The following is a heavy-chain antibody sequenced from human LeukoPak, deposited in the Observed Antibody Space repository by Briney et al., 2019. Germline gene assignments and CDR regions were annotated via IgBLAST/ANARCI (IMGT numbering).Heavy chain of an antibody. CDR1: GGSISSYY. J-gene: IGHJ4*02. D-gene: IGHD3-3*02. V-gene: IGHV4-59*01. Sequence: SETLSLTCTVSGGSISSYYWSWIRQPPGKGLEWIGYIYYSGSTNYNPSLRSRVTISVDTSNNQFSLKLSSVTAADTAVYYCARDRILYYWGQGTLVTVSS. CDR2: IYYSGST. CDR3: ARDRILYY.